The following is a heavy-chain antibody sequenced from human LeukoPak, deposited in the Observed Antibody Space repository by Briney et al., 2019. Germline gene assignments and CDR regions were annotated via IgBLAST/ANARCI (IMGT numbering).Heavy chain of an antibody. CDR1: GFTFSNYA. CDR3: AMDSSWLPLKFDY. CDR2: LYSGGTT. D-gene: IGHD5-24*01. Sequence: GGSLRLSCAASGFTFSNYAMGWVRQAPGKGLEWVSVLYSGGTTYYADSVKGRFTISRDNSKNTLYLQMNSLRAEDTAVYYCAMDSSWLPLKFDYWGQGTLVTVSS. V-gene: IGHV3-66*01. J-gene: IGHJ4*02.